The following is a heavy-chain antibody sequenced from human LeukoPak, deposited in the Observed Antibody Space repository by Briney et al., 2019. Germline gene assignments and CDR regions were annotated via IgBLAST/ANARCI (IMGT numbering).Heavy chain of an antibody. CDR2: IKQDGSEK. CDR1: GFTFSSYW. Sequence: GGSLRLSCAASGFTFSSYWMSWVRQAPGKGLEWVANIKQDGSEKYYVDSVKGRFTISRDNAKNSLYLQMNSLRAEDTAVYYCARDGYSSSWLFDPWGQGTLVTVSS. J-gene: IGHJ5*02. CDR3: ARDGYSSSWLFDP. D-gene: IGHD6-13*01. V-gene: IGHV3-7*01.